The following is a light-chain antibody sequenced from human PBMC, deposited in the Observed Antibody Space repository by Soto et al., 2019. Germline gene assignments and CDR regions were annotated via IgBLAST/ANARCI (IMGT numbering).Light chain of an antibody. Sequence: QSVLTQPPSVSAAPGQKVTISCSGSSSNIGNNYVSWYQQLPGTAPKLLIYDNNKRPSVIPDRFSGSKSGTSATLGITGLQTGDDADYYWGTWDSSLSSLYVFGTGTKVTVL. J-gene: IGLJ1*01. CDR2: DNN. CDR1: SSNIGNNY. V-gene: IGLV1-51*01. CDR3: GTWDSSLSSLYV.